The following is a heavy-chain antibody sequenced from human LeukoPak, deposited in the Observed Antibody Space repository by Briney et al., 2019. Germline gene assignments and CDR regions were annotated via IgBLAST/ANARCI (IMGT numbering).Heavy chain of an antibody. J-gene: IGHJ6*03. CDR2: ISYDGSNK. Sequence: GGFLRLSCAASGFTFSSYGMHWVRQAPGKGLEWVAVISYDGSNKYYADSVKGRFTISRDNSKNTLYLQMNSLRAEDTAVYYCAKVPLDSGSYWRKNYYYYMDVWGKGTTVTISS. V-gene: IGHV3-30*18. CDR3: AKVPLDSGSYWRKNYYYYMDV. D-gene: IGHD3-10*01. CDR1: GFTFSSYG.